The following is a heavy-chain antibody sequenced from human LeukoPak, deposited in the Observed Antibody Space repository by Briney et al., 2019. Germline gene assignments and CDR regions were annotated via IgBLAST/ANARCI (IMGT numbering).Heavy chain of an antibody. CDR1: GFTFSSYS. CDR2: ISSSSSYI. J-gene: IGHJ4*02. CDR3: AKAGDSSGYFRTYYFDY. D-gene: IGHD3-22*01. V-gene: IGHV3-21*04. Sequence: GGSLRLSCAASGFTFSSYSMNWVRQAPGKGLEWVSSISSSSSYIYYADSVKGRFTISRDNAKNSLYLQMNSLRAEDTALYYCAKAGDSSGYFRTYYFDYWGQGTLVTVSS.